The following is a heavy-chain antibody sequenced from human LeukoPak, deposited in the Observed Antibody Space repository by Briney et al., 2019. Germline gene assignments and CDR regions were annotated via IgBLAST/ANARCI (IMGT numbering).Heavy chain of an antibody. Sequence: SETLSLTCTVSGGSISSGGYYWSWIRQPPGKGLEWIGYIYHSGSTYYNPSLKSRVTISVDRSKNQFSLKLSSVTAADTAVYYCARDPYCSSTSCSDYWGQGTLVTVSS. CDR3: ARDPYCSSTSCSDY. CDR1: GGSISSGGYY. V-gene: IGHV4-30-2*01. D-gene: IGHD2-2*01. J-gene: IGHJ4*02. CDR2: IYHSGST.